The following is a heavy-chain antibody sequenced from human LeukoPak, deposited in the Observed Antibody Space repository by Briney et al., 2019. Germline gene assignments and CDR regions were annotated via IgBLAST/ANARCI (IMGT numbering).Heavy chain of an antibody. CDR3: AREHIFYDFWSGYYLAYMDV. D-gene: IGHD3-3*01. CDR1: GGTFSSYA. Sequence: GSSVKVSCKASGGTFSSYAISWVRQAPGQGLEWMGGIIPIFGTANYAQKFQGRVTITTDESTSTAYMELSSLRSEDRAVYYCAREHIFYDFWSGYYLAYMDVWGKGTTVTVSS. J-gene: IGHJ6*03. CDR2: IIPIFGTA. V-gene: IGHV1-69*05.